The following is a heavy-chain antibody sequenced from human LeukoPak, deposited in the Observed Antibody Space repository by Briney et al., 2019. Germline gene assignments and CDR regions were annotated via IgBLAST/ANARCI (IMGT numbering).Heavy chain of an antibody. J-gene: IGHJ4*02. CDR2: IYYSGST. D-gene: IGHD1-26*01. Sequence: SETLSLTCTVSGGSISSYYWSWIRQPPGKGLEWIGDIYYSGSTNYNPSLKSRVTISVDTSKNQFSLRLSSVTAADTAVYYSARLASGSYGPLTPFDYWGQGTLVTVPS. V-gene: IGHV4-59*08. CDR1: GGSISSYY. CDR3: ARLASGSYGPLTPFDY.